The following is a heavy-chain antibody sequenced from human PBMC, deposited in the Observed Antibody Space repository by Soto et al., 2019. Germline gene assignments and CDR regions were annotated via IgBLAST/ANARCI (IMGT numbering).Heavy chain of an antibody. CDR1: GGSISTSSYY. V-gene: IGHV4-39*02. J-gene: IGHJ4*02. CDR3: AREVAAAGDY. CDR2: IYYSGST. Sequence: QLQLQESGPGLVKPSETLSLTCTVSGGSISTSSYYWGWIRQPPGKGLEWIGSIYYSGSTYYNPSLKSRATISVDTSKNQFSLKLSSVTAADTAVYYCAREVAAAGDYWGQGTLVTVSS. D-gene: IGHD6-13*01.